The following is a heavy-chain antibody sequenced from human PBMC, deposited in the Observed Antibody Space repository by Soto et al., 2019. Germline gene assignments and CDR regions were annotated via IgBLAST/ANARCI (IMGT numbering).Heavy chain of an antibody. J-gene: IGHJ6*03. CDR1: GYTFTGYY. CDR2: INPNSGGT. D-gene: IGHD2-2*01. CDR3: ARSLDIVVVPADKRSTTLQYYYYYYMDV. Sequence: ASVKVSCKASGYTFTGYYMHWVRQAPGQGLEWMGWINPNSGGTNYAQKFQGWVTMTRDTSISTAYMELSRLRSDDTAVYYCARSLDIVVVPADKRSTTLQYYYYYYMDVWGKGTTVTVSS. V-gene: IGHV1-2*04.